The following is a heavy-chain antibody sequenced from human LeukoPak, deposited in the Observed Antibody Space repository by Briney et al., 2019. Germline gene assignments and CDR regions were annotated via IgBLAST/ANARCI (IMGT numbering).Heavy chain of an antibody. V-gene: IGHV1-69*01. CDR1: GGTFSSYA. CDR2: IIPIFGTA. J-gene: IGHJ6*02. Sequence: VASVKVSCKASGGTFSSYAISWVRQAPGQGLEWMGGIIPIFGTANYAQKFQGRVTITADESTSTAYMELSSLRSEDTAVYYCAGSPYYYGMDVWGQGTTVTVPS. CDR3: AGSPYYYGMDV.